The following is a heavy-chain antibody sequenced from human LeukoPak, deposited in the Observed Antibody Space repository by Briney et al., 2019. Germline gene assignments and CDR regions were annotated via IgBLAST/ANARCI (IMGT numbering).Heavy chain of an antibody. Sequence: PSETLSLTCAVYGGSFSGYYWSWIRQPPGKGLEWIGEINHSGSTNYNPSLKSRVTISVDTSKNQFSLKLSSVTAADTAVYYCARGYSSGWYERYYFDYWGQGTLVTVSS. D-gene: IGHD6-19*01. CDR1: GGSFSGYY. CDR2: INHSGST. V-gene: IGHV4-34*01. CDR3: ARGYSSGWYERYYFDY. J-gene: IGHJ4*02.